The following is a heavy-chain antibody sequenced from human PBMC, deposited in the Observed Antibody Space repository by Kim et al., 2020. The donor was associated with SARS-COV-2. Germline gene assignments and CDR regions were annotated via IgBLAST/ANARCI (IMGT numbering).Heavy chain of an antibody. CDR3: ARAPWSWLEPLNF. CDR1: GDSVSSNTAA. V-gene: IGHV6-1*01. CDR2: TYYRSQWNK. J-gene: IGHJ4*02. Sequence: SQTLSLTCAISGDSVSSNTAAWHWIRQSPSRGLEWLGRTYYRSQWNKHYTVSVKSRMIINADTSKNQLSRQLKSVTPENTAFYYCARAPWSWLEPLNFWGQGILVTVSS. D-gene: IGHD6-19*01.